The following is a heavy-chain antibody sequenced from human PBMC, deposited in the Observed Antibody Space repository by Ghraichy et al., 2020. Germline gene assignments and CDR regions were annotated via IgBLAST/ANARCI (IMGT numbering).Heavy chain of an antibody. CDR2: INPNSGGT. CDR3: ARDDIVATTLFDY. Sequence: ASVKVSCKASGYTFTGYYMHWVRQAPGQGLEWMGRINPNSGGTNYAQKFQGKVTMTRDTSISTAYMELSRLRSDDTAVYYCARDDIVATTLFDYWGQGTLVTVSS. J-gene: IGHJ4*02. CDR1: GYTFTGYY. D-gene: IGHD5-12*01. V-gene: IGHV1-2*06.